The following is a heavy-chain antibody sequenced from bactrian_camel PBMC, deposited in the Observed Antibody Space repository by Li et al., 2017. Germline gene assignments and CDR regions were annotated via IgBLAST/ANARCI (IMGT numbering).Heavy chain of an antibody. CDR2: IYIGGSSI. V-gene: IGHV3S1*01. Sequence: HVQLVESGGDSVQAGGSLTLSCLISGNTDTGYCMGWFRQAPGKEREGVAAIYIGGSSIFYVDSVKGRFTISQDNDKNALYLQMNNLRPEDSAVYYCAAQFYRESYQGDYCRFVASDFINWGQGTQVTVS. J-gene: IGHJ4*01. D-gene: IGHD3*01. CDR1: GNTDTGYC. CDR3: AAQFYRESYQGDYCRFVASDFIN.